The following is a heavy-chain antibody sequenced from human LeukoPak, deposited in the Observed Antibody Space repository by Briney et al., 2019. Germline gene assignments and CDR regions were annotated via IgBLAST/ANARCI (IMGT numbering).Heavy chain of an antibody. Sequence: GGSLRLSCAASGFTFSSSEMNWVRQAPGKGLEWVSYISSGGSPIYYADSVKGRFTISRDYAKNSLYLQMNSLRAEDTAVYYCARDPGYSTSYYTGDWGQGTLVTVSS. CDR2: ISSGGSPI. CDR3: ARDPGYSTSYYTGD. D-gene: IGHD6-13*01. CDR1: GFTFSSSE. J-gene: IGHJ4*02. V-gene: IGHV3-48*03.